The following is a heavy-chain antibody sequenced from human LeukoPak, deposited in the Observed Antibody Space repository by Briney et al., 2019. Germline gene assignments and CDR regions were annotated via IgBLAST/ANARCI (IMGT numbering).Heavy chain of an antibody. J-gene: IGHJ5*02. CDR2: ISPGDSDT. D-gene: IGHD1-26*01. CDR1: GYSFTSYW. CDR3: ARRSGSYQNWFDP. V-gene: IGHV5-51*01. Sequence: GESLKISCKGSGYSFTSYWIGWVRQMPGKGLECMGIISPGDSDTRYSPSFQGQVTISANKSINTAYLQWSSLKASDTAMYYCARRSGSYQNWFDPWGQGTLVIVSS.